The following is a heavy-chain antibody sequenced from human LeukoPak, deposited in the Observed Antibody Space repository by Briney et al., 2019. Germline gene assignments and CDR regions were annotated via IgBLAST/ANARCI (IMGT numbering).Heavy chain of an antibody. CDR3: AREGTMTYLDAFDI. CDR1: GFTFSSYA. J-gene: IGHJ3*02. V-gene: IGHV3-64*01. D-gene: IGHD3-22*01. Sequence: GGSLRLSCAASGFTFSSYAIHWVRQAPGKGLEYVSAISSNGGSTYYANSVKGRFTISRDNSKNTLYLQMGSLRAEDMAVYYCAREGTMTYLDAFDIWGQGTMVTVSS. CDR2: ISSNGGST.